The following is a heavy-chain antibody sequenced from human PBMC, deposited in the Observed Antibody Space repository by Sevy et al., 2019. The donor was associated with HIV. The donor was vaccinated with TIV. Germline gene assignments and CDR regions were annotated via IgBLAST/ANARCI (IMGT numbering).Heavy chain of an antibody. CDR2: RSQSGNTA. Sequence: GESLKISCAASGFTLDGVALNWVRQAPGKGLEWVAGRSQSGNTAYDTDSVRGRFTIARDTSKNMLYLQMNSLRAEDTAMYFCAKRNCDIWREANFDIWGQGAMVTVSS. J-gene: IGHJ3*02. CDR1: GFTLDGVA. V-gene: IGHV3-23*01. CDR3: AKRNCDIWREANFDI. D-gene: IGHD1-20*01.